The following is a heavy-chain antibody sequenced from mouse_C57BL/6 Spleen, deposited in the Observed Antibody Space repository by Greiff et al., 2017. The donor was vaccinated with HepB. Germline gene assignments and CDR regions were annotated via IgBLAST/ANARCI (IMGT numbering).Heavy chain of an antibody. J-gene: IGHJ4*01. V-gene: IGHV1-55*01. Sequence: QVQLQQPGAELVKPGASVKMSCKASGYTFTSYWITWVKQRPGQGLEWIGDIYPGSGSTNYNEKFKSKATLTVDTSSSTAYMQLSSLTSEDSAVYYCASSPIYYYGSRCLDYWGQGTSVTVSS. D-gene: IGHD1-1*01. CDR3: ASSPIYYYGSRCLDY. CDR2: IYPGSGST. CDR1: GYTFTSYW.